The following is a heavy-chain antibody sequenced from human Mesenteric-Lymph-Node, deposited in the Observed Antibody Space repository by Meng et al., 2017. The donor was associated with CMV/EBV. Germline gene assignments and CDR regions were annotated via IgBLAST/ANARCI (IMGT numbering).Heavy chain of an antibody. D-gene: IGHD7-27*01. CDR3: VRDADWGFDY. J-gene: IGHJ4*02. CDR2: TRNDGRDK. CDR1: GFSFRDHG. Sequence: GGSLRLSCATSGFSFRDHGMHWVRQAAGKGLEWVSFTRNDGRDKYYGDSVKGRFTISRDNSKNILYLQMSSLRVEDTALYYCVRDADWGFDYWGQGTLVTVSS. V-gene: IGHV3-30*02.